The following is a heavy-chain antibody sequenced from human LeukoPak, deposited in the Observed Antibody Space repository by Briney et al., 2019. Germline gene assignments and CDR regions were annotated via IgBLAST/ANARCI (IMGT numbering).Heavy chain of an antibody. V-gene: IGHV3-23*01. J-gene: IGHJ4*02. D-gene: IGHD3-3*01. Sequence: GGSLRLSCAGSGFTFNDHAMSWVRQAPGKGLEWVSSISGSGGSTYYADYVKGRSTISRDNSKKVVYFEMNSLRGEDTAVYFCARGGQNFDFWRFDYWDQGTLAVVSS. CDR1: GFTFNDHA. CDR2: ISGSGGST. CDR3: ARGGQNFDFWRFDY.